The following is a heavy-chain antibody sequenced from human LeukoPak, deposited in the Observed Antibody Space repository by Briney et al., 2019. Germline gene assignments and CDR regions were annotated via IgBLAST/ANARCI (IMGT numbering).Heavy chain of an antibody. CDR1: GFTVSSNY. D-gene: IGHD2-8*01. V-gene: IGHV3-53*01. CDR3: LAVLMVYRVPLDY. J-gene: IGHJ4*02. CDR2: IYSGGST. Sequence: GGSLTLSCAASGFTVSSNYMSSARQAPGKGLGWVSVIYSGGSTYYAASVKGRFTISRDNPKNTLSLQMNRLRAEDTAVYYCLAVLMVYRVPLDYWGQGTLVTVSS.